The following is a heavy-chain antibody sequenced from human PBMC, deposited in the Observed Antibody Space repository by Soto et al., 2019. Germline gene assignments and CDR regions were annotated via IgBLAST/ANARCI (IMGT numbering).Heavy chain of an antibody. J-gene: IGHJ6*02. D-gene: IGHD5-18*01. CDR3: ASWGYSYGPYYYYGMDV. Sequence: SVKVSCKASGGTFSSYAISWVRQAPGQGLEWMGGIIPIFGTANYAQKFQGRVTITADESTSTAYMELSSLRSEDTAVYYCASWGYSYGPYYYYGMDVWGQGATVTGSS. CDR2: IIPIFGTA. V-gene: IGHV1-69*13. CDR1: GGTFSSYA.